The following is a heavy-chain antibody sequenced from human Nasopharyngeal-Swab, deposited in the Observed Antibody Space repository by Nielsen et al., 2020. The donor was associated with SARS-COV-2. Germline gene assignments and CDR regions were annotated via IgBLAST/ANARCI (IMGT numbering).Heavy chain of an antibody. J-gene: IGHJ4*02. CDR2: ISVSNGET. D-gene: IGHD1-7*01. V-gene: IGHV1-18*04. CDR1: GYPFRSYG. Sequence: ASVKVSCKASGYPFRSYGISWLRQAPGQGLEWVGWISVSNGETNYAQSFRGRVSLTTDTSTTTAYMELRSLTSDDTAVYYCARDPDGNTDFDYWGQGTLVTVSS. CDR3: ARDPDGNTDFDY.